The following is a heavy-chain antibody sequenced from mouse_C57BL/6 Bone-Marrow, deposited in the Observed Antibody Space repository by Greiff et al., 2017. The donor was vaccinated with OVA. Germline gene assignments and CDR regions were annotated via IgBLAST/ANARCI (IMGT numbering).Heavy chain of an antibody. CDR1: GYSITSGYY. V-gene: IGHV3-6*01. D-gene: IGHD1-1*01. CDR3: ARSGVYYYGSRGPWFAY. J-gene: IGHJ3*01. Sequence: EVKLVESGPGLVKPSQSLSLTCSVTGYSITSGYYWNWIRQFPGNKLEWMGYISYDGSNNYNPSLKNRISITRDTSKNQFFLKLNSVTTEDTATYYCARSGVYYYGSRGPWFAYWGQGTLVTVSA. CDR2: ISYDGSN.